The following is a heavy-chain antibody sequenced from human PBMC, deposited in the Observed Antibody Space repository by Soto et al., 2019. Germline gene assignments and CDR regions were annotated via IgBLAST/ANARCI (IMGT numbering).Heavy chain of an antibody. CDR1: GYLFTNYG. CDR2: ISANSGIT. CDR3: ARGPTRSYNYFDP. J-gene: IGHJ5*02. Sequence: ASVKVSCKASGYLFTNYGITWVRRAPGQGLEWMGWISANSGITYNAERLQGRVTMTTDTSTSTAYLELRNLGSDDTAIYYCARGPTRSYNYFDPWGQGTLVTVSS. V-gene: IGHV1-18*01.